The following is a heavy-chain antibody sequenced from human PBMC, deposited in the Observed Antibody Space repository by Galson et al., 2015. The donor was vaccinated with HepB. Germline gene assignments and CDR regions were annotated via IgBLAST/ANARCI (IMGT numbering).Heavy chain of an antibody. Sequence: ETLSLTCAVYGGSFSGYYWSWIRQPPGKGLEWIGEINHSGSTNYNPSLKSRVTISVDTSKNQFSLKLSSVTAADTAVYYCARVSRRYCSSTSCYKDDYWGQGTLVTVSS. J-gene: IGHJ4*02. CDR2: INHSGST. V-gene: IGHV4-34*01. D-gene: IGHD2-2*02. CDR1: GGSFSGYY. CDR3: ARVSRRYCSSTSCYKDDY.